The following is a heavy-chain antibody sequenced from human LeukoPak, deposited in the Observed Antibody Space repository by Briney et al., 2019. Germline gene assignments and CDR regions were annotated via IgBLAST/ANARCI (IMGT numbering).Heavy chain of an antibody. J-gene: IGHJ5*02. CDR3: ARDRVTMIDFNWFDP. V-gene: IGHV4-39*02. D-gene: IGHD3-22*01. CDR1: GGSISSSSYY. Sequence: PSETLSLTCTVSGGSISSSSYYWGWIRQPPGKGLEWIGSIYYSGSTDYNSSLKSRVNISVDTSKNQFSLNLSSVTAADTAVYYCARDRVTMIDFNWFDPWGQGTLVTVSS. CDR2: IYYSGST.